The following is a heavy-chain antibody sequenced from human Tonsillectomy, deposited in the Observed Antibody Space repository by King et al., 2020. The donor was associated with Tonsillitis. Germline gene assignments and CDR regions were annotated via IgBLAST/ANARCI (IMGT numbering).Heavy chain of an antibody. D-gene: IGHD3-22*01. J-gene: IGHJ4*02. Sequence: DVQLVESGGGLVQPGGSLRLSCAASGFTFSSYEMNWVRQAPGKGLEWVSYISSSGSTIYYADSVKGRFTISRDNAKNSLYLQMNSLRAEDTAVYYCARSYDSSGYSDYWGQGTLVTVSS. CDR3: ARSYDSSGYSDY. CDR2: ISSSGSTI. CDR1: GFTFSSYE. V-gene: IGHV3-48*03.